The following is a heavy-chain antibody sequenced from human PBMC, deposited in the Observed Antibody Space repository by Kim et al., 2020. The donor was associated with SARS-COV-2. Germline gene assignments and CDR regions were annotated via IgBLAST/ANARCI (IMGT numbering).Heavy chain of an antibody. J-gene: IGHJ4*02. V-gene: IGHV3-15*01. D-gene: IGHD2-2*03. Sequence: GGSLRLSCAASLFSFSNAWMSWVRQAPGKGLEWVGRIKSKTDGGTSDYAAPVKGRFTFSRDDSKNTLYLQMNSLKTENTAVYYCTTDGYPPYYFHYWGQGTLVTVSS. CDR3: TTDGYPPYYFHY. CDR2: IKSKTDGGTS. CDR1: LFSFSNAW.